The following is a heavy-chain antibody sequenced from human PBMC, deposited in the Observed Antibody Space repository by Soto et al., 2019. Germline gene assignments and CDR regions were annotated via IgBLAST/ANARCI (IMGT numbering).Heavy chain of an antibody. CDR3: ARAYYGDYVGAYYYGMDV. D-gene: IGHD4-17*01. V-gene: IGHV4-59*01. Sequence: QVQLQESGPGLVKPSETLSLTCTVSGGSISSYYWSWIRQPPGKGLEWIGYIYYSGSTNYNPSLKGRVTISVDTSKNQFSLKLSSVTAADTAVYYCARAYYGDYVGAYYYGMDVWGQGTTVTVSS. CDR1: GGSISSYY. J-gene: IGHJ6*02. CDR2: IYYSGST.